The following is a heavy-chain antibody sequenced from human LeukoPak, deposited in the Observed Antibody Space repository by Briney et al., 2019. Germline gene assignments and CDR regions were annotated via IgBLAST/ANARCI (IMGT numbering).Heavy chain of an antibody. V-gene: IGHV4-34*01. J-gene: IGHJ4*02. D-gene: IGHD1-26*01. CDR2: INHSGST. Sequence: SETLSLTCAVYGGSFSGYYWSWIRQPPGKGLEWTGEINHSGSTNYNPSLKSRVTISVDTSKNQFSLKLSSVTAADTAVYYCARGSGDWGQGTLVTVSS. CDR3: ARGSGD. CDR1: GGSFSGYY.